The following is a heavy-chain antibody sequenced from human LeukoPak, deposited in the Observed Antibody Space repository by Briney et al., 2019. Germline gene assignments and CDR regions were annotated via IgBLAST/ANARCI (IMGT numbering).Heavy chain of an antibody. D-gene: IGHD3-3*01. CDR3: ARGDFWSGYYSY. CDR2: INHSGST. Sequence: SETLSLTCAVYGGSFSGYYWSWIRQPPGKGLEWIGEINHSGSTNYNPSLKSRVTISVDTSKNQFSLKLSSVTAADTAVYYCARGDFWSGYYSYWGQGTLVTVSS. CDR1: GGSFSGYY. V-gene: IGHV4-34*01. J-gene: IGHJ4*02.